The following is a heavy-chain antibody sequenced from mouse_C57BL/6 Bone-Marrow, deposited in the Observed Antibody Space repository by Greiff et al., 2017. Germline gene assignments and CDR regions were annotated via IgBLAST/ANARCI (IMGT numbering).Heavy chain of an antibody. D-gene: IGHD2-3*01. CDR3: ARCGYFYYFDY. CDR1: GFTFSDYY. CDR2: ISNGGGST. V-gene: IGHV5-12*01. J-gene: IGHJ2*01. Sequence: EVKVEESGGGLVQPGGSLKLSCAASGFTFSDYYMYWVRQTPEKRLEWVAYISNGGGSTYYPDTVKGRFTISRDNAKNTLYLQMSRLKSEDTAMYYCARCGYFYYFDYWGQGTTLTVSS.